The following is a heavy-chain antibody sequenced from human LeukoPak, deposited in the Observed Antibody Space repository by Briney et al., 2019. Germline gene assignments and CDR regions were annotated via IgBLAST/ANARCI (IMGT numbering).Heavy chain of an antibody. CDR3: ARDAAQWLAHYYYYYYMDV. Sequence: PGGSLRLSCAASGFTFSSYAMHWVRQAPGKGLEWVAVISYDGSNKYYADSVKGRFTISRDISKNTLYLQMNSLRAEDTAVYYCARDAAQWLAHYYYYYYMDVWGKGTTVTVSS. CDR1: GFTFSSYA. J-gene: IGHJ6*03. V-gene: IGHV3-30*01. CDR2: ISYDGSNK. D-gene: IGHD6-19*01.